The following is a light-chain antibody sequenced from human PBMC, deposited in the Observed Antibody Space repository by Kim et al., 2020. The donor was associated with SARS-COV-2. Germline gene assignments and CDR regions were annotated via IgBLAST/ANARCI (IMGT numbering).Light chain of an antibody. CDR2: KAS. CDR3: QQYNSYLYT. J-gene: IGKJ2*01. V-gene: IGKV1-5*03. CDR1: QSISTW. Sequence: ASVGDRVTISRRATQSISTWLAWYQQKPGKPPNLLIYKASNLESGVPSRFSGSGSGTEFTLTISSLQPDDFATYYCQQYNSYLYTFGQGTKLEI.